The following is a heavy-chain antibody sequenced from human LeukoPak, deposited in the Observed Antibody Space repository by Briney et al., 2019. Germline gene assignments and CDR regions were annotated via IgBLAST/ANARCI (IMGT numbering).Heavy chain of an antibody. Sequence: SVKVSCKASGGPFSSYAISWVRQAPGQGLEWMGGIIPIFGTANYAQKFQGRVTITADKSTSTAYMELSSLRSEDTAVYYCARDATLTTTGSIRWFDPWGQGNLVTVSS. V-gene: IGHV1-69*06. CDR3: ARDATLTTTGSIRWFDP. D-gene: IGHD4/OR15-4a*01. CDR1: GGPFSSYA. CDR2: IIPIFGTA. J-gene: IGHJ5*02.